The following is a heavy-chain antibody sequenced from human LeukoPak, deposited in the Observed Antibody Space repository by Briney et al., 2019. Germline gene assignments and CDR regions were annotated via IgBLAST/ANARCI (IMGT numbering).Heavy chain of an antibody. D-gene: IGHD4-17*01. J-gene: IGHJ4*02. CDR1: GGSFSGYY. Sequence: SETLSLTCAVYGGSFSGYYWSWIRQPPGKGLEWIGEINHSGSTNYNPSLKSRVTISVDTSKNQFSLELSSVTAADTAVYYCARETTGLARYFDYWGQGTLVTVSS. CDR3: ARETTGLARYFDY. CDR2: INHSGST. V-gene: IGHV4-34*01.